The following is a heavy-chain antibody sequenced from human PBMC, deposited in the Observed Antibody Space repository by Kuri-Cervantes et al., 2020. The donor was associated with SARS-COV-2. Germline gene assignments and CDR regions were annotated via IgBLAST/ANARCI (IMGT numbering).Heavy chain of an antibody. CDR2: IKQDGSEK. CDR3: ARDRGYGGLRYYFDY. CDR1: GLTFSSYW. Sequence: GGSLRLSCAASGLTFSSYWMSWVRQAPGKGLEWVANIKQDGSEKYYVDSVKGRFTISRDNAKNSLYLQMNSLRAEDTAVYYCARDRGYGGLRYYFDYWGQGTLVTVSS. J-gene: IGHJ4*02. V-gene: IGHV3-7*01. D-gene: IGHD5-12*01.